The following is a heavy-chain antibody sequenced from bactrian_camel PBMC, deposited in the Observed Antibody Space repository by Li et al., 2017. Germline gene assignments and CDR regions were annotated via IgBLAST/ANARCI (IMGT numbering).Heavy chain of an antibody. Sequence: DVQLVESGGGSVQPGGSLRLSCTASGFRYPRKWMGWFRQSPGQEREGVAAMDIGGTGIHYADSVKDRFIISQGNNTETVWLQMNNLKPEDTAMYYCAASSFPIRLSTIRSPESMGYYWGQGTQVTVS. J-gene: IGHJ4*01. V-gene: IGHV3S40*01. CDR1: GFRYPRKW. CDR2: MDIGGTGI. D-gene: IGHD5*01. CDR3: AASSFPIRLSTIRSPESMGYY.